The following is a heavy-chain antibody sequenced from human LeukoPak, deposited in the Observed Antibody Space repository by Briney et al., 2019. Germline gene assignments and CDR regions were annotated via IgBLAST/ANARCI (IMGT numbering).Heavy chain of an antibody. CDR1: GGSMSGHW. J-gene: IGHJ4*02. V-gene: IGHV4-59*08. Sequence: SETLSLTCTVSGGSMSGHWWSWIRQSPGKGLEWIGDIFYSGGTNNNSPLKSRLTMSLDTSKNQFSLKLSSVTAANTAMYYCARRNTADASIDFWGQGILVIASS. CDR2: IFYSGGT. D-gene: IGHD2/OR15-2a*01. CDR3: ARRNTADASIDF.